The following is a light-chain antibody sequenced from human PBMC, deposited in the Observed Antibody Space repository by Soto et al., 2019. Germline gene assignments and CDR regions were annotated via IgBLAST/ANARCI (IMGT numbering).Light chain of an antibody. CDR3: QQYNQWPLT. J-gene: IGKJ4*01. V-gene: IGKV3-15*01. Sequence: EIVMTQSPATLSVSPGERATLSCRASQSVSNNLAWYQQKPGQAPRLLIYFASTRATGIPARFSGSGSGTEFTLIISSLQSEDVAVYYCQQYNQWPLTFGGGTKVEIK. CDR2: FAS. CDR1: QSVSNN.